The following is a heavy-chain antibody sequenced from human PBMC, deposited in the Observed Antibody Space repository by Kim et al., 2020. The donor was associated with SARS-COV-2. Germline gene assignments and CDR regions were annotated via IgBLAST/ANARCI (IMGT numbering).Heavy chain of an antibody. CDR3: ARDVSATVLSQYYYGMDV. J-gene: IGHJ6*02. CDR2: ISAYNGNT. Sequence: ASVKVSCKASGYTFTSYGISWVRQAPGQGLEWMGWISAYNGNTNYAQKLQGRVTMTTDTSRSTAYMELRSLRSDDTAVYYCARDVSATVLSQYYYGMDVWGQGTTVTVSS. V-gene: IGHV1-18*01. CDR1: GYTFTSYG. D-gene: IGHD4-4*01.